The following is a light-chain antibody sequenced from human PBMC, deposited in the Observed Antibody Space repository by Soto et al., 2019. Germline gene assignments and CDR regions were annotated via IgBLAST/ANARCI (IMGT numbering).Light chain of an antibody. CDR1: QGLVHSNGDTF. CDR2: QVS. J-gene: IGKJ2*01. Sequence: DVVMTQSPHSLPVTLGQPASISCRSSQGLVHSNGDTFLSWFQQRPGQSPRRLIYQVSNRDSGVPDRFSGSGSGTDFTLTISRVEAEDVAIYYCMQGTHWPYTFGQGTKLEI. V-gene: IGKV2-30*02. CDR3: MQGTHWPYT.